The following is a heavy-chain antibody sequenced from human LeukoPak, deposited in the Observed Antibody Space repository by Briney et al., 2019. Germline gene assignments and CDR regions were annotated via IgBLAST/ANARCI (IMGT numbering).Heavy chain of an antibody. CDR2: IKEDGSEK. D-gene: IGHD5-24*01. V-gene: IGHV3-7*01. J-gene: IGHJ4*02. Sequence: GGSLRLSCAASGFTFSSYWMSWVRQAPGKGLVWVANIKEDGSEKYYVDSVKGRFTISTDNAKNSLYLQMNSLRAEDTAVYYCARVRRLFKNGYNQFDYWGQGTLVSVSS. CDR3: ARVRRLFKNGYNQFDY. CDR1: GFTFSSYW.